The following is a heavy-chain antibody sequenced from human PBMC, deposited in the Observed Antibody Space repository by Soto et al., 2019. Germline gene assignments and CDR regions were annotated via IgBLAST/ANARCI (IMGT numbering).Heavy chain of an antibody. CDR3: ARDQGVVDIVVVPAAADYYYYYMDV. Sequence: QVQLVESGGGVVQPGRSLRLSCAASGFTFSSYGMHWVRQAPGKGLEWVAVIWYDGSNKYYADSVKGRFTISRDKSKNTLSLQMNSLRAEDTAVYYCARDQGVVDIVVVPAAADYYYYYMDVWGKGTTVTVSS. V-gene: IGHV3-33*01. D-gene: IGHD2-2*01. CDR1: GFTFSSYG. J-gene: IGHJ6*03. CDR2: IWYDGSNK.